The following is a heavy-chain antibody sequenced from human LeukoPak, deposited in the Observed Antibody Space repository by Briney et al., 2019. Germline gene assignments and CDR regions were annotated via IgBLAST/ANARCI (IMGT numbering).Heavy chain of an antibody. Sequence: GASVKVSCKASGYTFTSCAISWVRQAPGQGLEWMGWINTYNRNTNYPQKLQGRVTMTTDTSTSTAYMELRSLTSDDTAVYYCARVAAVAFDIWGQGTMVTVSS. V-gene: IGHV1-18*01. CDR1: GYTFTSCA. CDR2: INTYNRNT. CDR3: ARVAAVAFDI. J-gene: IGHJ3*02. D-gene: IGHD6-13*01.